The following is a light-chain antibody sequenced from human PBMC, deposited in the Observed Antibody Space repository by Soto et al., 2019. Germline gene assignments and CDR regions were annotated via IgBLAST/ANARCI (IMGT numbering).Light chain of an antibody. CDR3: QQLNSYPRNT. Sequence: DIQMTQSPSSLSASLGDRVTITCRASQGISSYLAWYQQKPGKAPKLLIYAASTLQSGVPSRFSGSGSGTDFTLTISSLQPEDFATYYCQQLNSYPRNTFGQGTRLEIK. J-gene: IGKJ5*01. CDR1: QGISSY. CDR2: AAS. V-gene: IGKV1-9*01.